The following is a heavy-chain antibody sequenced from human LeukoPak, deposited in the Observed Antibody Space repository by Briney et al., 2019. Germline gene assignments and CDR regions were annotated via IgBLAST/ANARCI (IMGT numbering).Heavy chain of an antibody. J-gene: IGHJ5*02. CDR2: IYYSGST. D-gene: IGHD1-14*01. Sequence: SETLSLTCTVSGGSISSYYWSWIRQPPGKGLEWIGYIYYSGSTNYNPSLKSRVTISVDTSKNQFSLKLSSVTAADTAVYYCARAPDSANWFDPWGQGTLVTVSS. CDR1: GGSISSYY. CDR3: ARAPDSANWFDP. V-gene: IGHV4-59*01.